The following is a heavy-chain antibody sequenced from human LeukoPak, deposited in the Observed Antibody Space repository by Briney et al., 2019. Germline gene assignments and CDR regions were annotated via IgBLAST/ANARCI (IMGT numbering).Heavy chain of an antibody. Sequence: GGSLRLSCVASGFTNDYYMAWIRQAPGKGLEWIAYISAIGDDKYYADSVKGRFTISRDNAKNSMYLQMNSLRADDTALYYCARDGRGKYHLGLWGQGTLVTVSS. J-gene: IGHJ4*02. CDR1: GFTNDYY. V-gene: IGHV3-11*01. CDR3: ARDGRGKYHLGL. CDR2: ISAIGDDK. D-gene: IGHD2-2*01.